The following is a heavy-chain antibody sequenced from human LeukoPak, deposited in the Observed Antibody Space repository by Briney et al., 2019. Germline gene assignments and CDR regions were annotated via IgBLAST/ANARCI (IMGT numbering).Heavy chain of an antibody. CDR2: ISSSSSYI. J-gene: IGHJ4*02. CDR3: ARDGEDIVLMVYAIFDY. Sequence: SGGSLRLSCAASGFTFSSYSMNWVRQAPGKGLEWVSSISSSSSYIYYADSVKGRFTISRDNAKNSLYLQMNSLRAEDTAVYYCARDGEDIVLMVYAIFDYWGQGTLVTVSS. V-gene: IGHV3-21*01. CDR1: GFTFSSYS. D-gene: IGHD2-8*01.